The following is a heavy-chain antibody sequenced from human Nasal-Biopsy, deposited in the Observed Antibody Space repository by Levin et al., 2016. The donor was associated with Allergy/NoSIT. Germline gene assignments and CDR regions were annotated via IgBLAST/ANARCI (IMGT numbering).Heavy chain of an antibody. J-gene: IGHJ4*02. Sequence: GESLKISCRASGFTFSAYGLNGVRQPPGKGLQWVSSISTSGMHKDYAESVKGRFAISRDNTRDLVYLDMNSLRVDDTAVYYCTRARSLWGRSDEDYFDFWGRGTLVTVS. CDR2: ISTSGMHK. CDR3: TRARSLWGRSDEDYFDF. V-gene: IGHV3-21*01. CDR1: GFTFSAYG. D-gene: IGHD1-26*01.